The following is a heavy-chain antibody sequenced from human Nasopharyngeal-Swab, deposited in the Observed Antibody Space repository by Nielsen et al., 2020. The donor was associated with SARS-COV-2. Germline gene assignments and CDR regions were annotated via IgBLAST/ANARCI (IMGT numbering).Heavy chain of an antibody. CDR2: INAYSGST. J-gene: IGHJ5*02. CDR3: ARDRSPYGSGSYLWFDP. Sequence: WVRQAPGQGLEWMGWINAYSGSTNYVQKLQGRVTMTTDTSTSTAYMELRSLRSDDTAVYYCARDRSPYGSGSYLWFDPWGQGTLVTVSS. V-gene: IGHV1-18*01. D-gene: IGHD3-10*01.